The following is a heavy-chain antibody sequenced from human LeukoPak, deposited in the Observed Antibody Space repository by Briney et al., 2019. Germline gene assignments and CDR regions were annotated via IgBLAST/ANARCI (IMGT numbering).Heavy chain of an antibody. CDR3: ARDLRAYGGYES. CDR1: GGSISSGGYY. J-gene: IGHJ5*02. D-gene: IGHD5-12*01. CDR2: IYYSGGT. V-gene: IGHV4-31*03. Sequence: SSETLSLTCTVSGGSISSGGYYWSWIRQHPGKGLEWIGYIYYSGGTYYNPSLKSRVTISVDTSKNQFSLKLSSVTAADTAVYYCARDLRAYGGYESWGQGTLVTVS.